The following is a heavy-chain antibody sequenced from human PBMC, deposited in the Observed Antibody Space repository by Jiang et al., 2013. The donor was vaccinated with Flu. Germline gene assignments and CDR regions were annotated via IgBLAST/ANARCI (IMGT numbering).Heavy chain of an antibody. Sequence: GAEVKKPGESLRISCKTSGYTFTNSWIGWVRQMPGKGLEWMGVIYPGDSETTYSPSFQGQVTISADKSINTAYLQWTSLKASDTAMYYCTRRLAPSGLVAPADHWGQGTLVIVSS. V-gene: IGHV5-51*03. CDR3: TRRLAPSGLVAPADH. D-gene: IGHD2-21*01. J-gene: IGHJ4*02. CDR1: GYTFTNSW. CDR2: IYPGDSET.